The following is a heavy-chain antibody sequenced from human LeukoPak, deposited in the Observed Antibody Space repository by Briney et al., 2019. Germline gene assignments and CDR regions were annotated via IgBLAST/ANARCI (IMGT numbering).Heavy chain of an antibody. V-gene: IGHV3-23*01. CDR3: AKDQSQLAYCGGDCYLGYFDY. Sequence: GGSLRLSCAASGFTFSSYAMSWVRQAPGKGLEWVSAISGSGGSTYYADSVKGRFTISRDNSKNTLYLQMNSLRAEDTAVYYCAKDQSQLAYCGGDCYLGYFDYWGQGTLVTISS. D-gene: IGHD2-21*01. J-gene: IGHJ4*02. CDR2: ISGSGGST. CDR1: GFTFSSYA.